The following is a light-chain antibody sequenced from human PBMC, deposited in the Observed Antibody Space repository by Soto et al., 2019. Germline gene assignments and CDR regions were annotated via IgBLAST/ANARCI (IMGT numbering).Light chain of an antibody. CDR3: QQYGGSAPWT. V-gene: IGKV3-20*01. Sequence: EIGLTQPPGPLSVSPGDRDTLSCRASQTVNNNYLAWYQQKPGQAPRLLIYGASTPATGTPARFSGSGSGTHFTLTVSRLEPEDFAVYYCQQYGGSAPWTFGPGTKVDMK. CDR2: GAS. CDR1: QTVNNNY. J-gene: IGKJ1*01.